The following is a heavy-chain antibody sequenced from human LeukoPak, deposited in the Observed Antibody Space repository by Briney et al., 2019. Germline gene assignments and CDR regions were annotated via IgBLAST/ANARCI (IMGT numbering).Heavy chain of an antibody. CDR3: AIYYHGSGSYLTWFDP. CDR1: GGTFSSYA. D-gene: IGHD3-10*01. J-gene: IGHJ5*02. CDR2: IIPIFGTA. V-gene: IGHV1-69*13. Sequence: ASVKVSCKASGGTFSSYAISWVRQAPGQGLEWMVGIIPIFGTANYAQKFQGRVTITADESTSTAYMELSSLRSEDTAVYYCAIYYHGSGSYLTWFDPWGQGTLVTVSS.